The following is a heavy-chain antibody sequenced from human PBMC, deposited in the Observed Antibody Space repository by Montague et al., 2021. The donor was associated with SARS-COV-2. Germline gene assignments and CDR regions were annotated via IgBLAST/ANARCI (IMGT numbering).Heavy chain of an antibody. CDR2: IYHSGTT. V-gene: IGHV4-38-2*02. J-gene: IGHJ3*02. Sequence: SETLSLTCTVSGFSIGSGDYWGWLRQPPGKGLEWIGSIYHSGTTYYNPSLQSRLTMSIDTSTNQFSLRLTSVTAADTAVFFCVRGKAGGLRNVFDIWGQGTTVTVSS. CDR3: VRGKAGGLRNVFDI. CDR1: GFSIGSGDY.